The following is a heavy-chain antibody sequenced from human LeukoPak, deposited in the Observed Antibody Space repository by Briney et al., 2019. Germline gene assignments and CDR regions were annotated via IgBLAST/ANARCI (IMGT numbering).Heavy chain of an antibody. CDR1: GGSISSFY. CDR3: ASEYYYDTSGYYSLAS. CDR2: IYTSGST. J-gene: IGHJ4*02. D-gene: IGHD3-22*01. V-gene: IGHV4-4*07. Sequence: SETLSLTCTVSGGSISSFYWSWIRQPAGKALEWIGRIYTSGSTNYNPSLKSRVTMSVDTSKNQFSLKLRSVTAADTAVYYCASEYYYDTSGYYSLASWGQGHLVTVSS.